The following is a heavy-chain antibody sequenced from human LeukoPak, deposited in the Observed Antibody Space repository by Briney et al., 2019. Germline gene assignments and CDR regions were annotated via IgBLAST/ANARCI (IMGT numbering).Heavy chain of an antibody. CDR2: IVGDGTSA. D-gene: IGHD3-22*01. J-gene: IGHJ4*02. CDR1: GFSFSSYW. V-gene: IGHV3-74*01. Sequence: PGGSLRLSCVASGFSFSSYWMHWVRHAPGKGLVWVARIVGDGTSATYADSVKGRFTISRDNSKNTLYLQMNSLRAEDTAVYYCARVDYDSSGYLDYWGQGTLVTVSS. CDR3: ARVDYDSSGYLDY.